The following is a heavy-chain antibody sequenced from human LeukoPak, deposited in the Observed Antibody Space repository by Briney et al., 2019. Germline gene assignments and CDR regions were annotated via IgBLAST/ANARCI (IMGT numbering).Heavy chain of an antibody. CDR2: IYYSADT. Sequence: PSETLSLTCTVSGGSISSSSYYWGWIRQPPGKGLEWIGSIYYSADTYYNPSLKSRRVTISVDTSKNQFSLRLSSVTAADTAVYYCARHQWHYYYYMGVWGKGSTVTVSS. D-gene: IGHD6-19*01. J-gene: IGHJ6*03. V-gene: IGHV4-39*01. CDR3: ARHQWHYYYYMGV. CDR1: GGSISSSSYY.